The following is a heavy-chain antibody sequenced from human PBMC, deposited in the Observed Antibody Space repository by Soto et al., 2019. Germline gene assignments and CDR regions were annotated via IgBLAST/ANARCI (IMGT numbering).Heavy chain of an antibody. CDR2: IIPILGIA. D-gene: IGHD3-9*01. CDR1: GGTFSSYT. Sequence: SVKVSCKASGGTFSSYTISWVRQAPGQGLEWMGRIIPILGIANYAQKFQGRVTITADKSTSTAYMELSSLRSGDTAVYYCASYDILTGYSSDYWGQGTLVTVSS. J-gene: IGHJ4*02. CDR3: ASYDILTGYSSDY. V-gene: IGHV1-69*02.